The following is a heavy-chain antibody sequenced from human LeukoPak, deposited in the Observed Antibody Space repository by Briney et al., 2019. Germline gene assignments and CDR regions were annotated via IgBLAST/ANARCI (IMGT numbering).Heavy chain of an antibody. CDR3: STAVVPAARKGY. CDR1: GYTLTELS. D-gene: IGHD2-2*01. V-gene: IGHV1-24*01. J-gene: IGHJ4*02. Sequence: ASVKVSCKVSGYTLTELSMHWVRQAPGKGLEWMGGFDPEDGETIYAQKFQGRVTMTEDTSTDTAYMELSSLRSEDTAVYYCSTAVVPAARKGYWGQGALVTVSS. CDR2: FDPEDGET.